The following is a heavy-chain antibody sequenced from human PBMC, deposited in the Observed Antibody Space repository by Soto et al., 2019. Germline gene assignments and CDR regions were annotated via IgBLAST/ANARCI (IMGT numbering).Heavy chain of an antibody. J-gene: IGHJ4*02. CDR3: AVGSGSFVMGDY. Sequence: QVQLVQSGAEVKKPGSSVKVSCKASGGTFSSYTISWVRQAPGQGLEWMGRIIPILGIANYAQKFQGRVTITADKSTSTAYMELSSLRSEDTDVDYCAVGSGSFVMGDYWGQGTLVTVSS. CDR2: IIPILGIA. V-gene: IGHV1-69*02. D-gene: IGHD3-10*01. CDR1: GGTFSSYT.